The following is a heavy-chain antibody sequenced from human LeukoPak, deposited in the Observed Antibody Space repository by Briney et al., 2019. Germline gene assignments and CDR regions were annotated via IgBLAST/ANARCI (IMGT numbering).Heavy chain of an antibody. V-gene: IGHV3-66*01. CDR1: GFTVSSNY. Sequence: GGSLRLSCAASGFTVSSNYMSWVRQAPGKGLEWVSVIYSGGSTYYADSVKGSFTISRDNSKNTLYLQMNSLRAENTAVYYCARDNMVRGVIGDAFDYWGQGTLVTVSS. CDR2: IYSGGST. J-gene: IGHJ4*02. CDR3: ARDNMVRGVIGDAFDY. D-gene: IGHD3-10*01.